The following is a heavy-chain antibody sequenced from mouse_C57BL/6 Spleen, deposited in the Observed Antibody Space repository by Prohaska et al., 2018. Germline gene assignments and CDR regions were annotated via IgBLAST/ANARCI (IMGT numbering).Heavy chain of an antibody. CDR3: ARRISGYDY. V-gene: IGHV1-26*01. CDR2: INPNNGGT. Sequence: EVQLQQSGPELVKPGASVKISCKASGYTFTDYYMNWVKQSHGKSLEWIGDINPNNGGTSYNQKFKGKATLTVDKSSSTAYMELRSLTSEDSAVYYCARRISGYDYWGQGTTLTVSS. J-gene: IGHJ2*01. D-gene: IGHD3-2*02. CDR1: GYTFTDYY.